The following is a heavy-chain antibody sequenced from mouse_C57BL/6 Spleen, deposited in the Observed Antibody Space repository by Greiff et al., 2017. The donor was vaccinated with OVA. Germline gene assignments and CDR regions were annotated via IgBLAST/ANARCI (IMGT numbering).Heavy chain of an antibody. Sequence: ESGPGLVKPSQSLSLTCSVTGFSITSGYYWNWIRQFPGNKLEWMGYISYDGSNNYNPSLKNRISITRDTSKNQFFLKLNSVTTEDTATYYCARERGAAQAWFAYWGQGTLVTVSA. D-gene: IGHD3-2*02. V-gene: IGHV3-6*01. CDR3: ARERGAAQAWFAY. CDR1: GFSITSGYY. CDR2: ISYDGSN. J-gene: IGHJ3*01.